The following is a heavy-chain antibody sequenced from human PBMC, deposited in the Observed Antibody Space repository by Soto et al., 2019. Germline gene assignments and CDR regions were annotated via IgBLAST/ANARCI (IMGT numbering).Heavy chain of an antibody. Sequence: PGGSLRLSCVASGFTISKYDMHWVRQAPGRGLESVAVISPDGGNKYYGGSVKGRFAVSRDNSKGSLSLQMNSLRVEDTATYYCARVLDRTISSYYYYGMDAFVQSTTITGS. J-gene: IGHJ6*02. CDR1: GFTISKYD. D-gene: IGHD3-22*01. V-gene: IGHV3-30*03. CDR2: ISPDGGNK. CDR3: ARVLDRTISSYYYYGMDA.